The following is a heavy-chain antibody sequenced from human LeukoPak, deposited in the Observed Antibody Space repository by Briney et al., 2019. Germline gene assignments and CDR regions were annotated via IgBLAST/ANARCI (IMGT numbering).Heavy chain of an antibody. CDR2: ISGVSTYI. J-gene: IGHJ4*02. Sequence: GGSLRLSCAASGFTFSSYSMNWVRQAPGKGLEWVSYISGVSTYIYYADSVKGRFAISRDNAKNSLYLQMTSLRADDTAVYYCASVPYTFASWGQGTLVTVSS. CDR1: GFTFSSYS. D-gene: IGHD5-18*01. V-gene: IGHV3-21*01. CDR3: ASVPYTFAS.